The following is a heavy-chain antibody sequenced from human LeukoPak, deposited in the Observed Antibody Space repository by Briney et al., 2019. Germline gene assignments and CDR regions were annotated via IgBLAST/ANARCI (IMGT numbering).Heavy chain of an antibody. CDR1: GGSISSYY. J-gene: IGHJ4*02. D-gene: IGHD5-12*01. CDR2: IYYSGST. CDR3: ARESLATIFDY. V-gene: IGHV4-59*01. Sequence: PSETLSLTCTVSGGSISSYYWSWIRQPPGKGLEWIGYIYYSGSTNYNPSLKSRVTISVDTSKNQFSLKLSSVTAADTAVYYCARESLATIFDYWGQGTLVTVSS.